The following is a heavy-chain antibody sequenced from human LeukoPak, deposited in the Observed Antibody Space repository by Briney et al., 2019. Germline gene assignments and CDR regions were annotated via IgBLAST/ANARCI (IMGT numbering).Heavy chain of an antibody. Sequence: GGSLRLSCAASGFTFRNYCMHWVRQAPGRGLVWVSRINSDGRSTNYADSVKGRFTISRDHAKNTLFLQMTSLRADDAAVYYCARDLSSSGWSFDSWGQGTLVTVSS. V-gene: IGHV3-74*01. D-gene: IGHD6-19*01. CDR1: GFTFRNYC. CDR2: INSDGRST. J-gene: IGHJ4*02. CDR3: ARDLSSSGWSFDS.